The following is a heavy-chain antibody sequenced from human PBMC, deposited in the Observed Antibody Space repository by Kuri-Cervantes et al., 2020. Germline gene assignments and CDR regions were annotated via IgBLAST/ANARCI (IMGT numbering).Heavy chain of an antibody. D-gene: IGHD2-15*01. V-gene: IGHV3-49*04. J-gene: IGHJ1*01. CDR3: TRDEWWYEY. Sequence: GESLKISCTASGFTFGDYAMSWVRQAPGKRLEWVGFIRSQAYGGTTEYAASVKGRFTISRDDSKNIAYLQINSLKTEDTAVYYCTRDEWWYEYWGRGTLVTVSS. CDR1: GFTFGDYA. CDR2: IRSQAYGGTT.